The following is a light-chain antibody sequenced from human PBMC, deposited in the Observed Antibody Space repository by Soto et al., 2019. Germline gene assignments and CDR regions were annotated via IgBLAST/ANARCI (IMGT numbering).Light chain of an antibody. CDR3: HSYDSTLSASI. CDR1: SSNIGAGYD. V-gene: IGLV1-40*01. Sequence: QSVLTQPPSVSGAPGQRGTISCTGSSSNIGAGYDVHWYHQLPGTAPKLLIFGNTNRPSGVPDRFSGSKSGTSASLAITGLQAEEAADYYCHSYDSTLSASIFGGGTKLTVL. J-gene: IGLJ2*01. CDR2: GNT.